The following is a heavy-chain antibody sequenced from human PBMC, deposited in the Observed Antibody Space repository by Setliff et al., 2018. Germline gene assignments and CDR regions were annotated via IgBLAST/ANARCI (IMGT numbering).Heavy chain of an antibody. Sequence: PSETLSLTCTVSGYSISSGYYWGWIRQPPGKGLEWIGSIYHSGTTYYNPSLKSRVTISIDTSKNQFSLKLNSVTAADTAVYYCARDPTLYSAFPGYGMDVWGQGTTVTVSS. CDR3: ARDPTLYSAFPGYGMDV. CDR2: IYHSGTT. D-gene: IGHD5-12*01. V-gene: IGHV4-38-2*02. J-gene: IGHJ6*02. CDR1: GYSISSGYY.